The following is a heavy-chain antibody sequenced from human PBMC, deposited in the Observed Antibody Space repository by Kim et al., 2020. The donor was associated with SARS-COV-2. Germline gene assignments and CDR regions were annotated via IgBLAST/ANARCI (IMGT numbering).Heavy chain of an antibody. J-gene: IGHJ4*02. CDR1: GYTFTSYG. D-gene: IGHD3-10*01. CDR3: ARFVRGVIINSGSRLDY. CDR2: ISAYYGNT. V-gene: IGHV1-18*01. Sequence: ASVKVSCKASGYTFTSYGISWVRQAPGQGLEWMGWISAYYGNTNYAQKLQGRVTMTTDTSTSTAYMELRSLRSDDTAVYYCARFVRGVIINSGSRLDYWGGETRVTLS.